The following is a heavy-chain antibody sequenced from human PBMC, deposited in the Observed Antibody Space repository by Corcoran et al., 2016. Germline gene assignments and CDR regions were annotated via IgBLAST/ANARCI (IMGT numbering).Heavy chain of an antibody. CDR2: ISAYNGNT. V-gene: IGHV1-18*01. D-gene: IGHD5-12*01. CDR3: ARDGDIVATNRYYYYYYGMDV. CDR1: GYTFTSYG. Sequence: QVQLVQSGAEVKKPGASVKVSCKASGYTFTSYGISWVRQAPGQGLEWMGWISAYNGNTNYAQKLQGRVTMTTDTSTSTAYMELRSLRSDDTAVYYCARDGDIVATNRYYYYYYGMDVWGQGTTVTVSS. J-gene: IGHJ6*02.